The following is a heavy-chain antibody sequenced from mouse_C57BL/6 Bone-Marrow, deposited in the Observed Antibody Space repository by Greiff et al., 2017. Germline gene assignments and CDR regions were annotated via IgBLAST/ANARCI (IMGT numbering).Heavy chain of an antibody. Sequence: DVKLVESGGGLVQSGRSLRLSCATSGFTFSDFYMEWVRQAPGKGLEWIAASRNKANDYTTEYSASVKGRFIVSRDTSQSILYLQMNSLRAEDTAIYYCARETGTRDYWGQGTTLTVSS. CDR2: SRNKANDYTT. V-gene: IGHV7-1*01. CDR3: ARETGTRDY. CDR1: GFTFSDFY. D-gene: IGHD4-1*01. J-gene: IGHJ2*01.